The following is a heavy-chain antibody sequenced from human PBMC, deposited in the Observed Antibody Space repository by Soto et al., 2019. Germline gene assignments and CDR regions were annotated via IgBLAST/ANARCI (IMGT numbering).Heavy chain of an antibody. D-gene: IGHD3-3*01. Sequence: ASVKVSCKAPGGTFSSYAISWVRQAPGQGLEWMGGIIPIFGTANYAQKFQGRVTITADESTSTAYMELSSLRSEDTAVYYCARSLRFLEWLFTIMDVWGQGTTVTVSS. CDR2: IIPIFGTA. J-gene: IGHJ6*02. CDR1: GGTFSSYA. V-gene: IGHV1-69*13. CDR3: ARSLRFLEWLFTIMDV.